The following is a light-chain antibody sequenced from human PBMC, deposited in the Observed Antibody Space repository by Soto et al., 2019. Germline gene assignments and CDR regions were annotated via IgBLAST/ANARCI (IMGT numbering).Light chain of an antibody. CDR1: HSIGTF. CDR2: TSF. Sequence: IQMTQSPSSLSASVGDRVSITCRASHSIGTFLNWYQQKPGEAPNLLIHTSFTLYSGVPSRFSGTGSGTDFTLTISSLQPEDFATYFCQQAFSAEWTFGQGTKV. V-gene: IGKV1-39*01. J-gene: IGKJ1*01. CDR3: QQAFSAEWT.